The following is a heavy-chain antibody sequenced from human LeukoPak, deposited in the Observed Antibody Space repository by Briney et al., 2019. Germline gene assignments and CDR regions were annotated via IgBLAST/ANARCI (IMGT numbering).Heavy chain of an antibody. J-gene: IGHJ4*02. Sequence: PGRSLRPSCAAAGFTFSSYGMHWVRQAPGKRLEWVAVISYDGSNKYYADSVKGRFTISRDNSKNTLYLQMNSLRAEDTAVYCCAKNGPLNSMATMSNWGQGTLVTVSS. D-gene: IGHD5-24*01. CDR2: ISYDGSNK. V-gene: IGHV3-30*18. CDR1: GFTFSSYG. CDR3: AKNGPLNSMATMSN.